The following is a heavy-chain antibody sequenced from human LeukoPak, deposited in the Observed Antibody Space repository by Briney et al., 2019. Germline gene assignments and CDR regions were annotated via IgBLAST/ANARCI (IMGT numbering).Heavy chain of an antibody. V-gene: IGHV3-7*01. D-gene: IGHD3-10*01. J-gene: IGHJ4*02. Sequence: PGGSLRLPCAASGFTFTDYWMSWVRRAPGKGLEWVANIKQDGSEKYYVDSVKGRFTISRDNAKNSLYLQMNSLRAEDTAVYYCARTIYGSGSYYRWGQGTLVTVSS. CDR2: IKQDGSEK. CDR3: ARTIYGSGSYYR. CDR1: GFTFTDYW.